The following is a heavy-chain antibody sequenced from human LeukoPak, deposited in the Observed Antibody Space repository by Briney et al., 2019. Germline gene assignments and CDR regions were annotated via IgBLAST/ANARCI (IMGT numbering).Heavy chain of an antibody. Sequence: ASVKVSCKAFGYTFTSHYMHWVRQAPGQGLEWMGILNPSGGRTTYAQKFKGRVTTTRDTSTSTVYMELSSLRSEDTAVYYCAREHCSSTSCYSGGPNIRNYGMDVWGQGTTVTVSS. CDR1: GYTFTSHY. J-gene: IGHJ6*02. V-gene: IGHV1-46*01. CDR3: AREHCSSTSCYSGGPNIRNYGMDV. D-gene: IGHD2-2*01. CDR2: LNPSGGRT.